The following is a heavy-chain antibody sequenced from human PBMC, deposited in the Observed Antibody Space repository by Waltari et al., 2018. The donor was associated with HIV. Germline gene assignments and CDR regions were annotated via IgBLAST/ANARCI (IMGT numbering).Heavy chain of an antibody. Sequence: QVQLVQSGAEVKKPGSSVKVSCKASGGTFSSYAISWVRQAPGQGLEWMGGIIPILGTANYAQKFQGRVTITADKSTSTAYMELSSLRSEDTAVYYCARGYYYDSSGYYSRDWFDPWGQGTLVTVSS. CDR3: ARGYYYDSSGYYSRDWFDP. J-gene: IGHJ5*02. CDR2: IIPILGTA. V-gene: IGHV1-69*06. D-gene: IGHD3-22*01. CDR1: GGTFSSYA.